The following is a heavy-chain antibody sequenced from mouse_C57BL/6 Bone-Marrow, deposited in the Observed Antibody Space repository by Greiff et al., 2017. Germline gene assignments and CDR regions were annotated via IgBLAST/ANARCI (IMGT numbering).Heavy chain of an antibody. J-gene: IGHJ2*01. V-gene: IGHV1-76*01. CDR2: LYPGSGNT. Sequence: QVQLQQSGAELVRPGASVKLSCKASGYTFTDYYINWVKQRPGQGLEWIARLYPGSGNTYYNEKFKGKATLTAEKSSSTAYMQLSSLTSEDSAVYFCARGAPYFDYWGQGTTLTVSS. CDR3: ARGAPYFDY. CDR1: GYTFTDYY.